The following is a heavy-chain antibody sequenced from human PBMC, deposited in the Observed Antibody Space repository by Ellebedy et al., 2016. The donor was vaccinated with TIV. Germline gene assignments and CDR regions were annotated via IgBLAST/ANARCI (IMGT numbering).Heavy chain of an antibody. V-gene: IGHV1-8*01. Sequence: AASVKVSCKASGYSFTSYDINWVRQATGQGPEWMGWMNPNNGNTGFAQKFQGRVTMTRKNSISKAYMELSSLRSEDTAVYYCARGAFSNSFLFKYYYYGMDVWGQGTTVTVSS. D-gene: IGHD3-3*02. CDR3: ARGAFSNSFLFKYYYYGMDV. J-gene: IGHJ6*02. CDR1: GYSFTSYD. CDR2: MNPNNGNT.